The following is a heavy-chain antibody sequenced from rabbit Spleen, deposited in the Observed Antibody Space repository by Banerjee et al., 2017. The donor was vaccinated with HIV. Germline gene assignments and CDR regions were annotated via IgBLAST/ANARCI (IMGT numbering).Heavy chain of an antibody. D-gene: IGHD8-1*01. J-gene: IGHJ4*01. CDR2: IDPIFGTT. V-gene: IGHV1S43*01. CDR1: GFSFSSGYY. Sequence: QEQLEESGGGLVKPGASLRLTCTASGFSFSSGYYMCWVRQAPGKGLEWIGYIDPIFGTTYYASWVNGRFSISRENTRNTVSLQLTSLTVADTATYFCARDAGSGHYIDAYFDLWGPGTLVTVS. CDR3: ARDAGSGHYIDAYFDL.